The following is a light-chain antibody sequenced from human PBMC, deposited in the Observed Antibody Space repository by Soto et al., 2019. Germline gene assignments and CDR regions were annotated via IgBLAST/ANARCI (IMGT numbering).Light chain of an antibody. CDR1: SSDVGGYNF. CDR2: EVS. CDR3: SSFAGGNNLL. V-gene: IGLV2-8*01. J-gene: IGLJ2*01. Sequence: QSALTQPPSASGSPGQSVTISCTGTSSDVGGYNFVSWYQQHPGKAPKLLIYEVSKRPSGGPDRFSGSKSDNTASLTVSGLQAEDEADYYCSSFAGGNNLLFGGGTKVTVL.